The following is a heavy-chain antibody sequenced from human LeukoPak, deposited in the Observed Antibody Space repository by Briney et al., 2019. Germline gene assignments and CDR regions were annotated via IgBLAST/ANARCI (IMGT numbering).Heavy chain of an antibody. Sequence: GGSLRLSCAASGFTFSSYGMHWVRQAPGKGLEWVAVIWYDGSNKYYADSVKGRFTISRDNSKNTLYLQMNSLRAEDTAVYYCARELGEYYYDSSGYYYIWGQGTLVTVPS. J-gene: IGHJ4*02. CDR1: GFTFSSYG. CDR3: ARELGEYYYDSSGYYYI. V-gene: IGHV3-33*01. D-gene: IGHD3-22*01. CDR2: IWYDGSNK.